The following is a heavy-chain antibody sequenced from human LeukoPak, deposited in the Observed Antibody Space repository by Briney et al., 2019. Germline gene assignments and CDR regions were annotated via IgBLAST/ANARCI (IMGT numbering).Heavy chain of an antibody. J-gene: IGHJ4*02. CDR2: IYENGGTT. D-gene: IGHD1-26*01. V-gene: IGHV3-23*01. CDR3: AKDRGGSYYALFDY. Sequence: GGSLRLSCVGSVFTLRSNAMRWVRQAPEKGLEFVSGIYENGGTTYYADSVKGRFTISRDNSKNTLYLQMNSLRAEDTAVYYCAKDRGGSYYALFDYWGQGTLVTVSS. CDR1: VFTLRSNA.